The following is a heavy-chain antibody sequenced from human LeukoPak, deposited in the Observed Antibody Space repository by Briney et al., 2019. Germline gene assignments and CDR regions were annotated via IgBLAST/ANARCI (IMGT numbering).Heavy chain of an antibody. CDR1: GGSISSYY. J-gene: IGHJ4*02. V-gene: IGHV4-59*12. D-gene: IGHD5-12*01. CDR2: IYYSGST. CDR3: ARGRGLRRSFDY. Sequence: PSETLSLTCTVSGGSISSYYWSWIRQPPGKGLEWIGYIYYSGSTNYNPSLKSRVTISVDTSKNQFSLKLSSVTAADTAVYYCARGRGLRRSFDYWGQGTLVTVSS.